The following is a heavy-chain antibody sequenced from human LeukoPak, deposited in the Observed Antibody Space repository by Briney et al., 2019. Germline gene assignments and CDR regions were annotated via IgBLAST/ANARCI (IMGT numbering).Heavy chain of an antibody. CDR2: ISRSGSTM. CDR1: GFTFSSYE. J-gene: IGHJ4*02. CDR3: AREWTLTY. V-gene: IGHV3-48*03. Sequence: GGSLRLSCAAPGFTFSSYEMNWVRQAPGRGLEWVSYISRSGSTMYYADSVKGRFTISRDNAKNSLYLQMNSLRAEDTAVYYCAREWTLTYWGQGTLVTVSS. D-gene: IGHD3/OR15-3a*01.